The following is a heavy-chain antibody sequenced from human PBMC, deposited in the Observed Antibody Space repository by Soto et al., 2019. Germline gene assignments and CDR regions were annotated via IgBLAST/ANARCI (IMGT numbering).Heavy chain of an antibody. CDR2: INTDGSST. D-gene: IGHD2-8*01. CDR3: TRVNVYGTGRYGFDI. Sequence: EVQLVESGGGLVQPGGSLRLSCAASGFTFSTYWMHWVRQVPGKGLVWVSRINTDGSSTNYADSVKGRFTISRDNAKNTLYLQMNSLRAEDTAVYFCTRVNVYGTGRYGFDIWGQGTMVTVSS. V-gene: IGHV3-74*01. J-gene: IGHJ3*02. CDR1: GFTFSTYW.